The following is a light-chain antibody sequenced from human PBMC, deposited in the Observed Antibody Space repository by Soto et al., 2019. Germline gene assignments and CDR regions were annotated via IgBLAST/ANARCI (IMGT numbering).Light chain of an antibody. CDR1: SSDVGGYNY. CDR3: QSYDSRLSGYV. J-gene: IGLJ1*01. V-gene: IGLV2-14*01. CDR2: DVS. Sequence: QSVLTQPASVSGSPGQSITISCTGTSSDVGGYNYVSWYQQHPGKAPKFMIYDVSNRPSGVPNRFSGSKSGTTASLTISGLQAEDEADFYCQSYDSRLSGYVFGTGTKVTVL.